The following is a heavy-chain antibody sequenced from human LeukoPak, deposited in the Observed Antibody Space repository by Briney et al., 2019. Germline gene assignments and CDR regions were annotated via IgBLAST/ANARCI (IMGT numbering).Heavy chain of an antibody. V-gene: IGHV1-18*01. CDR1: GYTFTTYG. J-gene: IGHJ3*02. CDR3: AREAPVAAGSDAFDI. Sequence: ASVKVSCKSAGYTFTTYGISWMRQAPGQSLEWMGWISPYNSNTKYAQKLQGRVTMTTDTSTNTAYMEVRSLRSDDTAVYYCAREAPVAAGSDAFDIWGQGTMVTVSS. D-gene: IGHD6-19*01. CDR2: ISPYNSNT.